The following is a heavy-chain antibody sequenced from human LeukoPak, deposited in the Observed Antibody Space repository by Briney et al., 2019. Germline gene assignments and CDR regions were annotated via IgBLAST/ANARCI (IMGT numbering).Heavy chain of an antibody. Sequence: ASVKVSCKASGGTFSSYAISWVRQAPGQGLEWMGGIIPIFGTANYAQKFQGRVTITADESTSTAYMELSSLRSEDTAVYYCARVGGCSSTSCYRNYYYYMDVWGKGTTVTVSS. V-gene: IGHV1-69*13. J-gene: IGHJ6*03. D-gene: IGHD2-2*01. CDR2: IIPIFGTA. CDR3: ARVGGCSSTSCYRNYYYYMDV. CDR1: GGTFSSYA.